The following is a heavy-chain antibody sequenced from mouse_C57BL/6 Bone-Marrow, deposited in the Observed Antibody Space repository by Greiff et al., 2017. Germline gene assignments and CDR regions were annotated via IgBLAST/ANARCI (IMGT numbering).Heavy chain of an antibody. CDR3: ARRGGYDWYFDV. CDR1: GFTFSDYG. J-gene: IGHJ1*03. CDR2: ISNLAYSI. V-gene: IGHV5-15*04. Sequence: EVKLVESGGGLVQPGGSLKLSCAASGFTFSDYGMAWVRQAPRKGPEWVAFISNLAYSIYYADTVTGRFTISRENAKNTLYLEMSSLRSEYTAMYYCARRGGYDWYFDVWGTGTTVTVSS. D-gene: IGHD2-2*01.